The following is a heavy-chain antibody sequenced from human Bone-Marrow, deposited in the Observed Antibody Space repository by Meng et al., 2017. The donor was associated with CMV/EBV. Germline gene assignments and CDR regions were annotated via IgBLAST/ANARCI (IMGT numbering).Heavy chain of an antibody. J-gene: IGHJ4*02. CDR3: ARVFQLGQMATVDY. CDR2: ISPSSGST. Sequence: ASGYTFTNYDIHWVRQAPGQGLEWMGIISPSSGSTIYAQKFHNRVTMTRDTSTTTVYMELSSLRSEDTAVYYCARVFQLGQMATVDYWGQGTLVTVSS. CDR1: GYTFTNYD. V-gene: IGHV1-46*01. D-gene: IGHD5-24*01.